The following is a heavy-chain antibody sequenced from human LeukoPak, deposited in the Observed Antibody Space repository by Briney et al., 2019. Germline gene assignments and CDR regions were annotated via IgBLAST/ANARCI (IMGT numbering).Heavy chain of an antibody. CDR1: GYTFTTYY. CDR3: ARELGYCSSTSCHMVDY. J-gene: IGHJ4*02. D-gene: IGHD2-2*02. V-gene: IGHV1-2*02. CDR2: INPNSGGT. Sequence: ASVKVSCKASGYTFTTYYIHWVRQAPGQGLEWMGWINPNSGGTNYAQKFQGRVTMTRDTSISTAYMELSRLRSDDTAVYYCARELGYCSSTSCHMVDYWGQGTLVTVSS.